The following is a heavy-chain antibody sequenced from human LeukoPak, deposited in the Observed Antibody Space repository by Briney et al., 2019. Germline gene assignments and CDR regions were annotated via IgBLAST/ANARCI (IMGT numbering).Heavy chain of an antibody. D-gene: IGHD1-26*01. J-gene: IGHJ4*02. Sequence: GESLKISCKGSGYTFTTYWIDWVRQMPGKGLEWIGIIYPGDSDTTYSPSFQGQVTISADKSISTAYLQWSSLKASDTAMYYCARGHIVGGHYFDYWGQGTLVTVSS. CDR3: ARGHIVGGHYFDY. CDR1: GYTFTTYW. V-gene: IGHV5-51*01. CDR2: IYPGDSDT.